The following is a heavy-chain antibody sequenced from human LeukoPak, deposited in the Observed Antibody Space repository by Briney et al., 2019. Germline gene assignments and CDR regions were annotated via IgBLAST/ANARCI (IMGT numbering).Heavy chain of an antibody. CDR2: IIPIFGTA. Sequence: SVKVSCKASGGTFSSYAISWVRQAPGQGLEWMGGIIPIFGTANYAQKFQGRATITADESTSTAYMELSSLRSEDTAVYYCARDPTRFGELFSWFDPWGQGTLVTVSS. CDR3: ARDPTRFGELFSWFDP. CDR1: GGTFSSYA. J-gene: IGHJ5*02. D-gene: IGHD3-10*02. V-gene: IGHV1-69*13.